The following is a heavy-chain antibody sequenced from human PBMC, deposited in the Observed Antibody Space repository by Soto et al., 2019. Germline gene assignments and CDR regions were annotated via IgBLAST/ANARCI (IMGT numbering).Heavy chain of an antibody. Sequence: EVQLLESGGGLVQPGGSLRLSCAASGFTFSTYAISWVRQAPGKGLEWVSLISGSGGSTYYADSVKGRFTISRANSKNTLYLQMNSLRAEDTAVYYCAKVHGSGNYHNFPDYWGQGTLVTVSS. CDR1: GFTFSTYA. D-gene: IGHD3-10*01. J-gene: IGHJ4*02. CDR2: ISGSGGST. V-gene: IGHV3-23*01. CDR3: AKVHGSGNYHNFPDY.